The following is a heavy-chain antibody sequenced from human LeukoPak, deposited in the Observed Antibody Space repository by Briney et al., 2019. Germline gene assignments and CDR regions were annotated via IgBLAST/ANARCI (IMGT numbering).Heavy chain of an antibody. V-gene: IGHV3-74*01. Sequence: GGSLRPPFPALGFTSVTTCWNWVRQGPGKGLVWVSRINSDGSSTSYADSVKGRFTISSDNAKNTLYLQMNSLRAEDTAVYYCAIGGDSSAFNWFDPWGQGTLVTVSS. CDR1: GFTSVTT. J-gene: IGHJ5*02. D-gene: IGHD3-22*01. CDR3: AIGGDSSAFNWFDP. CDR2: INSDGSST.